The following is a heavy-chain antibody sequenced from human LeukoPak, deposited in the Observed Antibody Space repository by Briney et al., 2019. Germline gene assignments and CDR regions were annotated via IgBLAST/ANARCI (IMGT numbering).Heavy chain of an antibody. D-gene: IGHD3-10*01. CDR2: ISAYNGNT. V-gene: IGHV1-18*01. CDR3: ARATTYGSGSYEVFDY. Sequence: ASVKVSCKASGYTFTSYGISWVRQAPGQGLEWMGWISAYNGNTNYAQKLQGRVTITTDTSTSTAYMELRSLRSDDTAVYYCARATTYGSGSYEVFDYWGQGTLVTVSS. J-gene: IGHJ4*02. CDR1: GYTFTSYG.